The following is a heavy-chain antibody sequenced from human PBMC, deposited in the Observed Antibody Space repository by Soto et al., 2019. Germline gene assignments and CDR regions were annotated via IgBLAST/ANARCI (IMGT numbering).Heavy chain of an antibody. CDR2: INPNSGGT. V-gene: IGHV1-2*04. J-gene: IGHJ4*02. CDR1: GYTFTGYY. Sequence: VKVSCKASGYTFTGYYMHWVRQAPGQGLEWMGWINPNSGGTNYAQKFQGWVTMTRDTSISTAYMELSRLRSDDTAVYYCARGYDSSGYYMDYWGQGTLVTVSS. CDR3: ARGYDSSGYYMDY. D-gene: IGHD3-22*01.